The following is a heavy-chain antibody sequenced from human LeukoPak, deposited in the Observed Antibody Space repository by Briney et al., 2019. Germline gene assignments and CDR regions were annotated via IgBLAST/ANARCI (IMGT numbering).Heavy chain of an antibody. J-gene: IGHJ4*02. V-gene: IGHV4-39*01. Sequence: KPSETLSPTWTLSGGSPTRSCYYWGWIRQPPRKGLEGVGRIYYSGSTYSNPSLKSRVTISVDTSKNQFSLKLSSVTAADTAVYYCARPRDIVVVPAALHFDYWGQGTLVTVSS. CDR3: ARPRDIVVVPAALHFDY. CDR1: GGSPTRSCYY. D-gene: IGHD2-2*01. CDR2: IYYSGST.